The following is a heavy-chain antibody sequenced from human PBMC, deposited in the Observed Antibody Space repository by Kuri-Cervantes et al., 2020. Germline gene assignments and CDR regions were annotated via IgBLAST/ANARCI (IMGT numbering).Heavy chain of an antibody. CDR3: ARGLLWFGELFLPQFDY. Sequence: GGSLRLSCAASGFTFSSYGMHWVRQAPGKGLEWVAVIWYDGSNKYYADSVKGRFTISRDNSKNTLYVQMNSLRAEDTAVYYCARGLLWFGELFLPQFDYWSQGTLVTVSS. J-gene: IGHJ4*02. V-gene: IGHV3-33*01. CDR2: IWYDGSNK. D-gene: IGHD3-10*01. CDR1: GFTFSSYG.